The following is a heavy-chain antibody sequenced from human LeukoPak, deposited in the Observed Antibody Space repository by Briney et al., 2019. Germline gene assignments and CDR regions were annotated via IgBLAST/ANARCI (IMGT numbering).Heavy chain of an antibody. CDR3: ARVNPIVVVVAATLGVWFDP. CDR1: GYTFTSYA. CDR2: INAGNGNT. D-gene: IGHD2-15*01. V-gene: IGHV1-3*01. Sequence: ASVKVSCKASGYTFTSYAMHWVRQAPGQRLEWMGWINAGNGNTKYSQKFQGRVTITRDTSASTAYMELSSLRSEDTAVYYCARVNPIVVVVAATLGVWFDPWGQGTLVTVSS. J-gene: IGHJ5*02.